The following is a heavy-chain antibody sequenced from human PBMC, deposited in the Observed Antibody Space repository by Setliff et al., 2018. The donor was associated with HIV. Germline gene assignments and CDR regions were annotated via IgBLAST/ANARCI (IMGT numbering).Heavy chain of an antibody. CDR3: ASRGRYCGGDCYPGDNGMDV. D-gene: IGHD2-21*02. V-gene: IGHV1-69*05. J-gene: IGHJ6*02. CDR2: SIPLFGTT. Sequence: ASVKVSCKASGDTFNNCAVTWVRQAPGQGLEWMGGSIPLFGTTNYAQKFQGRVTLTTDELMKTAYMELSSLRSEDTAVYYCASRGRYCGGDCYPGDNGMDVWGQGTTVTVSS. CDR1: GDTFNNCA.